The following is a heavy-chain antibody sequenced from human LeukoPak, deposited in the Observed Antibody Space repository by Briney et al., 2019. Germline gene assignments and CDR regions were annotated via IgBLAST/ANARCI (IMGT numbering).Heavy chain of an antibody. CDR3: ARSDYDSSGYGGP. CDR1: GYTFTRYY. D-gene: IGHD3-22*01. Sequence: GASVKVSCKASGYTFTRYYMHWVRQAPGQGLEWMGWINPNSGGTNYAQKFQGRVTMTRDTSISTAYMELSRLRSDDTAVYYCARSDYDSSGYGGPWGQGTLVTVSS. CDR2: INPNSGGT. V-gene: IGHV1-2*02. J-gene: IGHJ5*02.